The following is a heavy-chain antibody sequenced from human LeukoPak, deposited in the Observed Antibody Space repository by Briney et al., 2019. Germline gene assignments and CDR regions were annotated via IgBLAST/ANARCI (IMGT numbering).Heavy chain of an antibody. Sequence: GASVTLSCNASGSTFTRNYDNWDRHAPGQGLEWMGVVNPSSESTTYEQKFQGRVSMTRDMSTRTVYMEMSRLRFDNTAVYYCARAEDGTYDYWGQGTLITVSS. CDR2: VNPSSEST. CDR1: GSTFTRNY. V-gene: IGHV1-46*01. CDR3: ARAEDGTYDY. D-gene: IGHD6-19*01. J-gene: IGHJ4*02.